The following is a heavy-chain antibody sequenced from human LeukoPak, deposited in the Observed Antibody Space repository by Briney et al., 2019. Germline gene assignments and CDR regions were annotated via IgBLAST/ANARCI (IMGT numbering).Heavy chain of an antibody. D-gene: IGHD5-18*01. Sequence: SETLSLTCTVSGGSISSYYWSWIRQPPGKGLEWIGYIYYSGNTNYNPSLKSRVTISVDTSKNQFSLKLTSVTAADTAVYYCARMTGGYTQNFDYWGQGTLVTVSS. CDR2: IYYSGNT. V-gene: IGHV4-59*01. J-gene: IGHJ4*02. CDR3: ARMTGGYTQNFDY. CDR1: GGSISSYY.